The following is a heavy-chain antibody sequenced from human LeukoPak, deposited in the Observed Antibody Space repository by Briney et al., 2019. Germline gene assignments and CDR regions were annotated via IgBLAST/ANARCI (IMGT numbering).Heavy chain of an antibody. D-gene: IGHD5-24*01. CDR3: ARALARDVYNINWFDP. CDR1: GYTFTSYA. Sequence: DSVKVSCKASGYTFTSYAISWVRQAPGQGLEWMGWISAYNGYTNYAQNLQGRVTMTTDTSTSTAYVELTSLRSDDTAVYYCARALARDVYNINWFDPWGQGTLVTVSS. CDR2: ISAYNGYT. V-gene: IGHV1-18*01. J-gene: IGHJ5*02.